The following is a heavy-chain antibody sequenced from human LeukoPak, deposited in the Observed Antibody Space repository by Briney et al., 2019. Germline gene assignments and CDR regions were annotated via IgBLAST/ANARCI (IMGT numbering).Heavy chain of an antibody. Sequence: QPGGSLRLSCAASGFTFSSYWMSWVRQAPGKGLEWVANIKHDGSEKYYVDSVKGRFTISRDNAKNSLYLQMNSLRAEDTAVYYCARDLEGRERKENAFDIWGQGTMVTVSS. CDR1: GFTFSSYW. CDR2: IKHDGSEK. V-gene: IGHV3-7*03. D-gene: IGHD3-3*01. J-gene: IGHJ3*02. CDR3: ARDLEGRERKENAFDI.